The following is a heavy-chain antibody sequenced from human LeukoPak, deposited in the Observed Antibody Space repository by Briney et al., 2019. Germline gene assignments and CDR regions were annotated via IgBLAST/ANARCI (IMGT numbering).Heavy chain of an antibody. J-gene: IGHJ4*02. D-gene: IGHD4-17*01. CDR1: GFTVSSNY. CDR3: ARASGDYGDYGSDY. Sequence: GGSLRLSCAASGFTVSSNYMSWVRQAPGKGLEWVSVIYSGGRTYYADSVKGRFTISRDNSKNTLYLQMNCLRAEDTAVYYCARASGDYGDYGSDYWGQGTLVTVSS. V-gene: IGHV3-53*01. CDR2: IYSGGRT.